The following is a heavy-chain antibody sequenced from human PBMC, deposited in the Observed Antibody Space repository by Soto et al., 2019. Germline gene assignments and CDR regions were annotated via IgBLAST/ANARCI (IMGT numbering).Heavy chain of an antibody. J-gene: IGHJ3*01. CDR2: ISWNSGNI. Sequence: EVQLVESGGGVVQPGRSLSLSCIASGFTFDDYAMNWVRQAPGKGLEWVSSISWNSGNIVYADSVRGRFTISRDNAKTSLHLQMNSLRAEDMALYYCTKGAITSCFSAFDLWGQGTMVTVSS. V-gene: IGHV3-9*03. CDR3: TKGAITSCFSAFDL. CDR1: GFTFDDYA. D-gene: IGHD2-2*01.